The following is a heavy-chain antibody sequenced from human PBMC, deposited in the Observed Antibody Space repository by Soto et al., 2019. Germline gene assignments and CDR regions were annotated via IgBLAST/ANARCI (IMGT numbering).Heavy chain of an antibody. CDR3: AKEGIAVSYDSGVYFDY. D-gene: IGHD6-19*01. V-gene: IGHV3-23*01. CDR1: GFTFSSYA. CDR2: ISGSGGST. J-gene: IGHJ4*02. Sequence: GGSLRLSCAASGFTFSSYAMSWVRQAPGKGLEWVSAISGSGGSTYYADSVKGRFTISRDNSKNTLYLQMNSLRAEDTAVYYCAKEGIAVSYDSGVYFDYWGQGTLVTVSS.